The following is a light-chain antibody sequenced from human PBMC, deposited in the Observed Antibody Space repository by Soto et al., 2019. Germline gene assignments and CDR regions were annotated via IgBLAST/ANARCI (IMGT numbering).Light chain of an antibody. CDR2: GAS. V-gene: IGKV3-15*01. CDR3: QQYNNWPRT. CDR1: QSVSSN. Sequence: DIVLTQSPATLSVSPGERATLSCRASQSVSSNLAWYQQKPGQAPRLLIYGASTRATGIPARFSGSGSGTEFTLTISSLQSEEFAVYYCQQYNNWPRTFGQGTKVDIK. J-gene: IGKJ1*01.